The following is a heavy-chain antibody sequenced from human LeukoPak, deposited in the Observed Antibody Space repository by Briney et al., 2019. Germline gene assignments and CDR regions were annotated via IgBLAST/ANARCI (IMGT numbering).Heavy chain of an antibody. Sequence: GGSLRLSCASSGFTFSSYGMHWVRQAPGKGLEWVAAISFDGRNKFYADSVKGRFTISRDDSKNTLALQMNSLRPEDTAVYYCAKDTTSGWSDYWGQGTLVTVSS. V-gene: IGHV3-30*18. D-gene: IGHD6-19*01. CDR1: GFTFSSYG. J-gene: IGHJ4*02. CDR2: ISFDGRNK. CDR3: AKDTTSGWSDY.